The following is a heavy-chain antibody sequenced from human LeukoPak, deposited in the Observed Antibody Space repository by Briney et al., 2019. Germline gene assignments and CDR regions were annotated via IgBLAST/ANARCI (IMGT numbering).Heavy chain of an antibody. CDR3: ARFSGPSLESNWFAP. CDR1: GYRFSDYW. J-gene: IGHJ5*02. D-gene: IGHD3-10*01. Sequence: GESLKISCKGSGYRFSDYWIGWVRQMPGKGLEWMGIIFPLDSSIKYSPSFQGPITIPADKSLSTAYLQWSSLEASDTAIYYCARFSGPSLESNWFAPWGQGTLVTVSS. CDR2: IFPLDSSI. V-gene: IGHV5-51*01.